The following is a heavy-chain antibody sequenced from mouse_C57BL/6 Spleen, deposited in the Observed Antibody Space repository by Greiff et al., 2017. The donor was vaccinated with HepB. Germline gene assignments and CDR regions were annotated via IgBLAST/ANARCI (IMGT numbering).Heavy chain of an antibody. CDR3: AAGNYAFAY. CDR2: INPSTGGT. J-gene: IGHJ3*01. Sequence: VQLQQSGPELVKPGASVKISCKASGYSFTGYYMNWVKQSPEKSLEWIGEINPSTGGTTYNQKFKAKATLTVDKSSSTAYMQLKSLTSEDSAVYCCAAGNYAFAYWGQGTLVTVSA. V-gene: IGHV1-42*01. D-gene: IGHD2-1*01. CDR1: GYSFTGYY.